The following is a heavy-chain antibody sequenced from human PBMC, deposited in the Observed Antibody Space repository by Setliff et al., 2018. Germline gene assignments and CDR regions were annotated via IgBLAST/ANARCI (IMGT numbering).Heavy chain of an antibody. V-gene: IGHV1-69*05. D-gene: IGHD7-27*01. CDR1: GGTFSSYA. CDR2: IIPIFGTA. J-gene: IGHJ3*02. CDR3: ARDPGYDGNWGRPDDAFDI. Sequence: SVKVSCKASGGTFSSYAISWVRQAPGQGLEWMGGIIPIFGTANYAQKFQGRVTITTDESTSTAYMELSSLRSEDTAVYYCARDPGYDGNWGRPDDAFDIWGQGTVVTVSS.